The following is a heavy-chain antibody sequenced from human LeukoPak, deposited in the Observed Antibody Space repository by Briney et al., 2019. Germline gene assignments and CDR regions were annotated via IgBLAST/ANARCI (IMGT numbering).Heavy chain of an antibody. CDR2: ISHPGST. CDR3: ARGAEYYAIWRGYAGYSDY. D-gene: IGHD3-3*01. V-gene: IGHV4-38-2*02. J-gene: IGHJ4*02. Sequence: SETLSLTCTVSGYSISNGYYWGWIRHPPGKGLEWVGSISHPGSTYYNPSLRSRLTISLDRSKQKFSLKLTSVTAADTAVYFCARGAEYYAIWRGYAGYSDYWGQGISVTVSS. CDR1: GYSISNGYY.